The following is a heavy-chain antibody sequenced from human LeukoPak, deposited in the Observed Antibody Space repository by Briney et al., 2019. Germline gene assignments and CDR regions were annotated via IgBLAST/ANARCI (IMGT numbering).Heavy chain of an antibody. CDR2: IYYSGST. CDR1: GGSISSSSYY. V-gene: IGHV4-39*01. Sequence: PSETLSLTCTVSGGSISSSSYYWGWIRQPPGKGLEWFVSIYYSGSTYYNPSLKSRVTISVYTSKNQFSLKLSSVTAADTAVYYCASRVDYWGQGTLVTVSS. J-gene: IGHJ4*02. CDR3: ASRVDY.